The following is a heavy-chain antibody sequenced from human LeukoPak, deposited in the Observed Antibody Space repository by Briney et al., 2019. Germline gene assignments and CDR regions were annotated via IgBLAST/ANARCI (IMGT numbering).Heavy chain of an antibody. J-gene: IGHJ1*01. V-gene: IGHV1-69*05. Sequence: ASVKVSCKASGGTFSSYAISWVRQAPGQGLEWMGGIIPIFGTANYAQKFQGRVTITTDESTSTAYMELSSLRSEDTAVYYRARDPCGGGDCYSVPEYFQHWGQGTLVTVSS. D-gene: IGHD2-21*01. CDR1: GGTFSSYA. CDR3: ARDPCGGGDCYSVPEYFQH. CDR2: IIPIFGTA.